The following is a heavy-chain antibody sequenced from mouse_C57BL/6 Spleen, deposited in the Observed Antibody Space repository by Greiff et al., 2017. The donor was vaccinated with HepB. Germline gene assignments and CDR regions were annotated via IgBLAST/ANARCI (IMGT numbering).Heavy chain of an antibody. Sequence: VQLQQSGAELVKPGASVKISCKASGYAFSSYWMNWVKQRPGKGLEWIGQIYPGDGDTNYNGQFKGKATLTEDNSSSTAYMQLSSLASEDSAVYFCARERILADYAMDYWGQGTSVTVSS. CDR1: GYAFSSYW. CDR3: ARERILADYAMDY. J-gene: IGHJ4*01. CDR2: IYPGDGDT. V-gene: IGHV1-80*01. D-gene: IGHD4-1*01.